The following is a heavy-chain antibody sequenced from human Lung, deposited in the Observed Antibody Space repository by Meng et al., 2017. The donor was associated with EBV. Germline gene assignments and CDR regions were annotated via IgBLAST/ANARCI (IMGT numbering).Heavy chain of an antibody. CDR3: ARTHFYDSSNYGFDY. CDR2: ISYSGST. CDR1: RGSSSNGEYY. D-gene: IGHD3-22*01. V-gene: IGHV4-30-4*01. Sequence: QVPLQEPGPGLVKPSPTLSSPCTVSRGSSSNGEYYWSWIRQPPGKGLVWIGYISYSGSTYYNPSLKSRVTISVDTSKNQFSLKLSSVTAADTAVYYCARTHFYDSSNYGFDYWGQGTLVTVSS. J-gene: IGHJ4*02.